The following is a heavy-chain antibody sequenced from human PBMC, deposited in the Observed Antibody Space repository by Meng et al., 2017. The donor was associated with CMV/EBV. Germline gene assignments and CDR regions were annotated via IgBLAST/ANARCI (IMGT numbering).Heavy chain of an antibody. CDR1: GFTSRTYW. Sequence: GESLKISCVASGFTSRTYWMSWVRQAPGKGLEWVANMNQGGSHKYYVDSVKGRFTISADNAKNSLYLQMNSLRAEDTAVYYCSKNGGWLIEHWGQGTMVTVSS. CDR3: SKNGGWLIEH. V-gene: IGHV3-7*01. CDR2: MNQGGSHK. D-gene: IGHD3-16*01. J-gene: IGHJ1*01.